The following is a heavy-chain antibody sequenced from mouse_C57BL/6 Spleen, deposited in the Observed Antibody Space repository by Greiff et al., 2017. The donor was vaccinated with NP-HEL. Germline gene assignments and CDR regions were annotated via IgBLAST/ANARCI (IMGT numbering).Heavy chain of an antibody. V-gene: IGHV1-52*01. J-gene: IGHJ4*01. Sequence: QVQLQQPGAELVRPGSSVKLSCKASGYTFTSYWMHWVKQRPIQGLEWIGNIDPSDSETHYNQKFKDKATLTVDKSSSTAYMQLSSLTSEDSAVYDCARDEDYGSSIYAMDYWGQGTSVTVSS. CDR2: IDPSDSET. CDR3: ARDEDYGSSIYAMDY. CDR1: GYTFTSYW. D-gene: IGHD1-1*01.